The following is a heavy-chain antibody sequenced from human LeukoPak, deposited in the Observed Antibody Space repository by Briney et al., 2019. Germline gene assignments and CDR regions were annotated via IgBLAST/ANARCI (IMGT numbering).Heavy chain of an antibody. CDR2: IYYSGST. D-gene: IGHD2-21*02. V-gene: IGHV4-30-4*01. CDR3: ARDRRDMVEVTALYPYAFDI. Sequence: SEIRWLTRPVSGASIRSGEYNSGGVRQPQEKGLEWIGYIYYSGSTYYNPSLKSRVTISVDTSKNQFSLKLSSVTAADTAVYYCARDRRDMVEVTALYPYAFDIWGQGTMITVSS. CDR1: GASIRSGEYN. J-gene: IGHJ3*02.